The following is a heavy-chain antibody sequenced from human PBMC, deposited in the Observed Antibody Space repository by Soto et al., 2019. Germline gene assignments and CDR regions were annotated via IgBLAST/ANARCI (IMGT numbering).Heavy chain of an antibody. J-gene: IGHJ4*02. V-gene: IGHV1-2*02. D-gene: IGHD2-2*02. CDR3: ARTPLFPYCSSTSCYTS. CDR2: INPNSGGT. CDR1: GYTFIGYY. Sequence: VQLVQSGAEVKKPGASVKVSCKASGYTFIGYYMHWVRQAPGQGLEWMGWINPNSGGTNYAQKFQGRVTMTRDTSISTAYMELSRLRSDDTAVYYCARTPLFPYCSSTSCYTSWGQGTLVTVSS.